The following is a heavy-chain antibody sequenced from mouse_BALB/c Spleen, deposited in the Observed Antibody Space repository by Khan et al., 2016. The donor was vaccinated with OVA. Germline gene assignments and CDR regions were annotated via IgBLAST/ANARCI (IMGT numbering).Heavy chain of an antibody. Sequence: QIQLVQSGPELKKPGETVRISCKASGYTFTTAGIQWVQKMPGKGLKWIGWINTHSGVPKYAEDFKGRFAFSLEISVNTAYLQITNLKNEDTATYVWARGGDAYDRNGGGAMGYWGQGTSVTVSS. D-gene: IGHD2-5*01. CDR3: ARGGDAYDRNGGGAMGY. J-gene: IGHJ4*01. V-gene: IGHV9-4*02. CDR1: GYTFTTAG. CDR2: INTHSGVP.